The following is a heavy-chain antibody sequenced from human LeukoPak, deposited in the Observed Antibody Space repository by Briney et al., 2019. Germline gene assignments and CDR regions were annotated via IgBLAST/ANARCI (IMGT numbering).Heavy chain of an antibody. J-gene: IGHJ4*02. CDR3: AREQPYYYDSSGTALMAEIKYYFDY. V-gene: IGHV3-7*01. CDR2: IKQDGSEK. Sequence: GGTLGLSCATSGFTFSRYGMSWVRQAPGKGLEWVANIKQDGSEKYYVDSVKGRFTISRDNAKNSLYLQMNSLRAEDTVVYYCAREQPYYYDSSGTALMAEIKYYFDYWGQGTLVTVSS. CDR1: GFTFSRYG. D-gene: IGHD3-22*01.